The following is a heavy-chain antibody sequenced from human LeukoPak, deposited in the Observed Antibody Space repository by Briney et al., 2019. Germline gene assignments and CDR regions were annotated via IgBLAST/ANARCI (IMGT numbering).Heavy chain of an antibody. V-gene: IGHV4-59*12. J-gene: IGHJ4*02. CDR1: GASITSYY. CDR3: ARAGDSSSWYGIVY. CDR2: IYYSGST. Sequence: SETLSLTCTVSGASITSYYWSWNRQPPGKGLEWIGYIYYSGSTNYNPSLKSRVTISVDTSKNQFSLKLSSVTAADAAVYYCARAGDSSSWYGIVYWGQGTLVTVSS. D-gene: IGHD6-13*01.